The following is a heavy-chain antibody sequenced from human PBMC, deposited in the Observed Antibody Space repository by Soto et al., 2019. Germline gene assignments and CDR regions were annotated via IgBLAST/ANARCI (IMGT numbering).Heavy chain of an antibody. D-gene: IGHD2-15*01. V-gene: IGHV1-69*13. CDR3: ARDCSGGSCYSRYYYYGMDV. Sequence: ASVKVSCKASGGTFSSYAISWVRQAPGQGLEWMGGIIPIFGTANYAQKFQGRVTITADESTSTAYMELSSLRSEDTAVYYCARDCSGGSCYSRYYYYGMDVWGQGTTVTVS. CDR2: IIPIFGTA. CDR1: GGTFSSYA. J-gene: IGHJ6*02.